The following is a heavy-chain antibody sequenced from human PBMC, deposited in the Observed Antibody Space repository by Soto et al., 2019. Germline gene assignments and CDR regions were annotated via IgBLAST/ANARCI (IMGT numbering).Heavy chain of an antibody. CDR2: ISYSGST. V-gene: IGHV4-59*02. CDR1: GGSVSGYF. J-gene: IGHJ4*02. CDR3: ARDGAATGSVYLDY. D-gene: IGHD6-13*01. Sequence: SETLSLTCTVSGGSVSGYFWTWIRQPPGKGLEWIGYISYSGSTNYNSSLKSRVTMSIDTSKNQFSLRLTSVSAADTAVYYCARDGAATGSVYLDYWGQGSLVTVSA.